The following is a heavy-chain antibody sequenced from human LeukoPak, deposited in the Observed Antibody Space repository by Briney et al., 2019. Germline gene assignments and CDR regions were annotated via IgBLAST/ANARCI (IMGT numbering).Heavy chain of an antibody. CDR1: GCSISSYY. Sequence: SGTLSLTCTVSGCSISSYYWSWLRQPPGKGLEWIGDIYYSGSTNYNPSLKSGVTISVDTSKNQFLLKLSSVTAADPAVVYFSGVTYSSSPRKYYYYYYVDVGGKGTTVTVSS. CDR2: IYYSGST. D-gene: IGHD6-6*01. J-gene: IGHJ6*03. CDR3: SGVTYSSSPRKYYYYYYVDV. V-gene: IGHV4-59*01.